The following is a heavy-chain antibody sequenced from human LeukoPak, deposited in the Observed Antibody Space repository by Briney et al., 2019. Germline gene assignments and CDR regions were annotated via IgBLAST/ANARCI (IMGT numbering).Heavy chain of an antibody. Sequence: ASVKVSCKASGYTFTGYYMHWVRQAPGQGLEWMGWINSNSGGTNYAQKFQGRVTMTRDTSISTAYMELSRLRSDDTAVYYCARDHHDFWSGYWPSWFDPWGQGTLVTVSS. V-gene: IGHV1-2*02. CDR1: GYTFTGYY. D-gene: IGHD3-3*01. J-gene: IGHJ5*02. CDR2: INSNSGGT. CDR3: ARDHHDFWSGYWPSWFDP.